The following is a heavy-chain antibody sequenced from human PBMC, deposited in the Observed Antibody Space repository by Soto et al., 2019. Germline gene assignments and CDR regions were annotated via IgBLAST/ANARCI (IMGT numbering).Heavy chain of an antibody. D-gene: IGHD1-1*01. CDR3: ARVERGTATTVVDAFDI. J-gene: IGHJ3*02. Sequence: QVQLQQWGAGLLKPSETLSLTCAVYGGFVSSGSYYWSWIRQPPGQGLEWIGEMSHSGGTHFDPSIKSRVTISVDTSKNQFSLKMSSVTAAATALYYCARVERGTATTVVDAFDIWGPGTMVTVSS. CDR1: GGFVSSGSYY. CDR2: MSHSGGT. V-gene: IGHV4-34*01.